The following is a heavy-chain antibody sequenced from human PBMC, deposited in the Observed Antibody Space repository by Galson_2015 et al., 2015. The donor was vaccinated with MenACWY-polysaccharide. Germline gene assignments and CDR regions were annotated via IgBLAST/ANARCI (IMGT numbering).Heavy chain of an antibody. D-gene: IGHD3-22*01. CDR2: ISYDGSNK. CDR3: AKEGDYYDSSGDRARGALDI. Sequence: SLRLSCAASGFTFSSYGMHWVRQAPGKGLEWVAVISYDGSNKYYADSVKGRFTISRDNSKNTLYLQMNSLRAEDTAVYYCAKEGDYYDSSGDRARGALDIWGQGTMVTVSS. CDR1: GFTFSSYG. J-gene: IGHJ3*02. V-gene: IGHV3-30*18.